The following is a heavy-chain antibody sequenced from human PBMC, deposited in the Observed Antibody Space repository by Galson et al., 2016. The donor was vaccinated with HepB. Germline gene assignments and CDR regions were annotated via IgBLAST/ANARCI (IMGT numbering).Heavy chain of an antibody. CDR3: ARLRGYTLGVADF. Sequence: SETLSLTCAVNGGSFNGSNWAWIRQPPGMGLEWIGEINDSGRTTYTSSLKRRVTISVDTPKNQVSLRLNSVTAADTGAYYCARLRGYTLGVADFWGQGTLVTVSS. CDR1: GGSFNGSN. V-gene: IGHV4-34*01. J-gene: IGHJ4*02. CDR2: INDSGRT. D-gene: IGHD5-18*01.